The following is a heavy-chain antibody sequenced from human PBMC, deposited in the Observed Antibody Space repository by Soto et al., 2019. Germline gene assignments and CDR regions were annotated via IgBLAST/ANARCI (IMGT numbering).Heavy chain of an antibody. V-gene: IGHV3-21*01. D-gene: IGHD6-13*01. CDR2: IGSSSSNI. Sequence: GGSLRLSCAASGFTFSSYAMSWVRQAPGKGLEWVSSIGSSSSNIYYADSVKGRFTISRDNAKNSLYLQMNSLRAEDTAVYYCARDPVVGSSSWYGGHDAFDIWGQGTMVTVSS. CDR3: ARDPVVGSSSWYGGHDAFDI. J-gene: IGHJ3*02. CDR1: GFTFSSYA.